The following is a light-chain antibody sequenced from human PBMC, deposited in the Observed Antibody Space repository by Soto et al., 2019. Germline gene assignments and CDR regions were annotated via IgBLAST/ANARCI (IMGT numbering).Light chain of an antibody. J-gene: IGKJ3*01. CDR2: VAS. CDR1: QDIGTW. CDR3: QQTDNFPCT. Sequence: DLQLTQSPSSVSASVGDRVTITCRASQDIGTWLAWYQQKPGKAPKLLIYVASNLQSGVPSRFSGTGSGTEFNLTITRLQPEDFATYHCQQTDNFPCTSGLGTKVDFK. V-gene: IGKV1-12*01.